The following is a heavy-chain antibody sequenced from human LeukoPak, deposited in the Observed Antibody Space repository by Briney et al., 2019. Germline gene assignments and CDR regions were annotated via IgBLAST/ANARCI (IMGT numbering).Heavy chain of an antibody. CDR2: ISGSGGST. CDR3: AKCSLYCTNGVCYTIARPYCYYYGMDV. Sequence: GGSLRLSCAASGFTFSSYAMSWVRQAPGKGLEWVSAISGSGGSTYYADSVKGRFTISRDNSKNTLYLQMNSLRAEDTAVYYCAKCSLYCTNGVCYTIARPYCYYYGMDVWGQGTTVTVSS. D-gene: IGHD2-8*01. CDR1: GFTFSSYA. V-gene: IGHV3-23*01. J-gene: IGHJ6*02.